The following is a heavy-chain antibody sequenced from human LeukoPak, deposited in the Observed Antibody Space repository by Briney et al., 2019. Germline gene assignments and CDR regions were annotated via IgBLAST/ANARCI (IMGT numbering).Heavy chain of an antibody. Sequence: GGSLRLSCAASGFAFSTYAMTWVRQAPEKGLQWVSTISTSGRATYYADSVEGRFTISRDNSKNTLYLQMNSLRADDTAVNYCAKARGSSVYEQFDYWGQGTQVTVSP. CDR2: ISTSGRAT. D-gene: IGHD5/OR15-5a*01. CDR1: GFAFSTYA. V-gene: IGHV3-23*01. J-gene: IGHJ4*02. CDR3: AKARGSSVYEQFDY.